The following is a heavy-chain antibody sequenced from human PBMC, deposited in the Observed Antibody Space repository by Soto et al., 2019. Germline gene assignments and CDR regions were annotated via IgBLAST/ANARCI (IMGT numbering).Heavy chain of an antibody. J-gene: IGHJ4*02. CDR3: ARHSDYRYYFDY. D-gene: IGHD4-4*01. Sequence: PSETLSLTCTVSGGSISSYYWSWIRQPPGKGLEWIGYIYYSGSTNYNPSLKSRVTISVDTSKNQFSLKLSSVTAADTAVYYCARHSDYRYYFDYWGQGILVTVSS. CDR2: IYYSGST. CDR1: GGSISSYY. V-gene: IGHV4-59*01.